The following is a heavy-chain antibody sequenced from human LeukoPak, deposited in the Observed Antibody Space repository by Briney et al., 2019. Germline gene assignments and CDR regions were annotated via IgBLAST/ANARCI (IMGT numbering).Heavy chain of an antibody. J-gene: IGHJ3*02. CDR1: GGTFSSYA. CDR3: ARDALLGPYAFDI. CDR2: IIPILGIA. V-gene: IGHV1-69*04. D-gene: IGHD2-8*02. Sequence: SVKVSCKASGGTFSSYAISWVRQAPGQGLEWMGRIIPILGIANYAQKFQGRVTITADKSTSTAYMELSSLRSEDTAVYYCARDALLGPYAFDIWGQGTMVTVSS.